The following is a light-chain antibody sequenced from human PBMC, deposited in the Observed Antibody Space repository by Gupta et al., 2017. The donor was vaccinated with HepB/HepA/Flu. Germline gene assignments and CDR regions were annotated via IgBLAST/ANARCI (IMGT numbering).Light chain of an antibody. V-gene: IGKV1-39*01. CDR3: QHRDSTPPYT. J-gene: IGKJ2*01. Sequence: DIQITQSPSSLSASVGDRVTITCRASQSISSYLNWYQQKPGKAPKLLIYAASSLQSGVPSRFSGSGSGTDFTLTLTILQPQDFATSSCQHRDSTPPYTFGQGTKVEIK. CDR1: QSISSY. CDR2: AAS.